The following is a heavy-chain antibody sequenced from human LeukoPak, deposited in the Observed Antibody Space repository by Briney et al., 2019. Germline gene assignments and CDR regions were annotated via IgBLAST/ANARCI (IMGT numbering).Heavy chain of an antibody. CDR3: ARDNYDSSGYYRPLDY. J-gene: IGHJ4*02. CDR1: GFTFSSYS. Sequence: GGSLRLSCAASGFTFSSYSMNWVRQAPGKGLEWVSSISSSSSYIYYADSVKGRFTISRDNAKNSLYLQMNSLRAEDTAVYYCARDNYDSSGYYRPLDYWGQGTLVTVSS. CDR2: ISSSSSYI. V-gene: IGHV3-21*01. D-gene: IGHD3-22*01.